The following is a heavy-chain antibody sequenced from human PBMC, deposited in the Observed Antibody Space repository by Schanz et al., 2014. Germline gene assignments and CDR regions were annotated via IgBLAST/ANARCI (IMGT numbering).Heavy chain of an antibody. CDR2: SDHSGST. V-gene: IGHV4-34*01. J-gene: IGHJ5*02. D-gene: IGHD3-9*01. Sequence: QVQLQQWGAGLLKPSETLSLTCAVYGGSFSGYYWSWIRQPPGKGLEWIGESDHSGSTNYNASLKSRVPISVDTPKKQFSLKLSSVTAADTAVYYCARGSRFYDVLTGYYKGGWFDPWGQGTLVTVSS. CDR3: ARGSRFYDVLTGYYKGGWFDP. CDR1: GGSFSGYY.